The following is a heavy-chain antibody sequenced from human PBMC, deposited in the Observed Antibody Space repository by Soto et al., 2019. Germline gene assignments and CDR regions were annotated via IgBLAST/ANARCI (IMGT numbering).Heavy chain of an antibody. J-gene: IGHJ5*02. D-gene: IGHD3-10*01. Sequence: PSETLSLTCTVSGGSISSGDYYWSWIRQPPGKGLEWIGYIYYSGSTYYNPSLKSRVTISVDTSKNQFSLKLSSVTAADTAVYYCARYIFSNYYGAPRRFAPWGKGTLVTVAS. CDR1: GGSISSGDYY. CDR2: IYYSGST. CDR3: ARYIFSNYYGAPRRFAP. V-gene: IGHV4-30-4*01.